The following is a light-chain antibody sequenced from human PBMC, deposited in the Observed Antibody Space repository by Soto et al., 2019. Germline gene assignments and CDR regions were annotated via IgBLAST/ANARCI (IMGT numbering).Light chain of an antibody. CDR3: QQYGSSPRN. V-gene: IGKV3-20*01. J-gene: IGKJ4*01. CDR2: GAS. CDR1: QSVTSSY. Sequence: EIVLTQSPGTLSLSPGERATLSCRASQSVTSSYLAWYQQKPGQAPRLLIYGASSRATGIPDRFSASGYGTDFTLTISRLETEDFAVYYCQQYGSSPRNFGGGTKVEIK.